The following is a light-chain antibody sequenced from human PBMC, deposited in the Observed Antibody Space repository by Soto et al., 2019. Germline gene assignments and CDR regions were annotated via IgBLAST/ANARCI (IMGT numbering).Light chain of an antibody. J-gene: IGKJ4*01. CDR3: QQYNNWPWALT. V-gene: IGKV3-15*01. Sequence: EMVLTQSPATLSVSPGETATLSCRASQNININLAWYQQKPGQAHRLLIYGASTRATSITARFSGSGSGTEFTLTISSLQSEDFAVYYCQQYNNWPWALTFGGGTKVEIK. CDR1: QNININ. CDR2: GAS.